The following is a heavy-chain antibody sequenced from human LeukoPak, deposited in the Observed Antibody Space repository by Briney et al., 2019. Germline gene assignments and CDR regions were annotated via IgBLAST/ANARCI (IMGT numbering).Heavy chain of an antibody. CDR1: GFTFSDYY. J-gene: IGHJ6*03. CDR2: ISSSGSTI. CDR3: ARGLLPYYYYYMDV. V-gene: IGHV3-11*01. D-gene: IGHD2-15*01. Sequence: PGGSLRLSCAASGFTFSDYYMSCIRQAPGKGLEWVSYISSSGSTIYYAASVKGRFTISRDNAKNSLYLQMNSLRAEDTAVYYCARGLLPYYYYYMDVWGKGTTVTVSS.